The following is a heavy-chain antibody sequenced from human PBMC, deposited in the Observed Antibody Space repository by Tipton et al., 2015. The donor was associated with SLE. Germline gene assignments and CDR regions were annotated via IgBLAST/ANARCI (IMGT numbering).Heavy chain of an antibody. Sequence: TLSLTCVVSGASISSYNHYWGWIRQPPGKGPEWIGSIYYSGSSYFNPSLKSRVTISLDTSKNRLSLKLSSVIAADTAVYYCARVNRVAADVDCWGQGTLVALSS. V-gene: IGHV4-39*07. CDR2: IYYSGSS. CDR1: GASISSYNHY. CDR3: ARVNRVAADVDC. J-gene: IGHJ4*02. D-gene: IGHD6-13*01.